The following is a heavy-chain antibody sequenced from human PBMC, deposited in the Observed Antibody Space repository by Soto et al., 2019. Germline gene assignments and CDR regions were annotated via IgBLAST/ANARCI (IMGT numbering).Heavy chain of an antibody. V-gene: IGHV1-69*01. CDR2: IVPIYRTA. Sequence: QVQLVQSGAEVKKPGSSVKVSCKASGGTFSSYRINWVRQAPGQGLEWVGGIVPIYRTADYAQKFQGRVTITADESARTVYMELRSLKSXXXXXXXXARDSGAKLSSSWGQGTLVTVSS. CDR3: ARDSGAKLSSS. CDR1: GGTFSSYR. J-gene: IGHJ4*02. D-gene: IGHD6-13*01.